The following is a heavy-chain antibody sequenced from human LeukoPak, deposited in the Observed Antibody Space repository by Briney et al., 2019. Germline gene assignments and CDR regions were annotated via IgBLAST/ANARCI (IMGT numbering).Heavy chain of an antibody. V-gene: IGHV4-4*07. D-gene: IGHD2-8*01. J-gene: IGHJ6*03. CDR2: IYTSGST. CDR3: ANPYCTNGVCPNLNYYYYYYMDV. CDR1: GGSISSYY. Sequence: SETLSLTCTVSGGSISSYYWSWIRQPAGKGLEWIGRIYTSGSTNYNPSLKSRVTMSVDTSKNQFSLKLSSVTAADTAVYYCANPYCTNGVCPNLNYYYYYYMDVWGKGTTVTVSS.